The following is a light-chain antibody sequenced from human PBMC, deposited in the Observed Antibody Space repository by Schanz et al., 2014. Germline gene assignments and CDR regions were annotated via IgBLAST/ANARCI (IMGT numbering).Light chain of an antibody. V-gene: IGLV2-14*01. CDR3: CSYAGPRV. CDR1: SSDVGGYNY. CDR2: DVS. Sequence: QSALTQPASVSGSPGQSITISCTGTSSDVGGYNYVSWYQQYPGKAPKLMIYDVSNRPSGVSNRFSGSKSGNTASLTISGLQAEDEADYYCCSYAGPRVFGTGTKLTVL. J-gene: IGLJ1*01.